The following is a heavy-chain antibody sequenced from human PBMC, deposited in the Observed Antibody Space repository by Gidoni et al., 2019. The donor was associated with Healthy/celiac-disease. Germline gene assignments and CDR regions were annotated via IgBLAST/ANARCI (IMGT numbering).Heavy chain of an antibody. CDR3: ARSGHYYDSSGYHAGMNYFDY. CDR2: ISYDGSNK. CDR1: GFSFSRYA. Sequence: QVQLVESGGGVVQPGRSLRPSCSASGFSFSRYAMHWARQAPGKGLEWVAVISYDGSNKYYADSVKGRFTISRDNSKNTLYLQMNSLRAEDTAVYYCARSGHYYDSSGYHAGMNYFDYWGQGTLVTVSS. V-gene: IGHV3-30-3*01. D-gene: IGHD3-22*01. J-gene: IGHJ4*02.